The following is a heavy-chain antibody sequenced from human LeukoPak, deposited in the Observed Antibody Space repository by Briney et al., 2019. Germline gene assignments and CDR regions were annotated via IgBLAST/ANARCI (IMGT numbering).Heavy chain of an antibody. CDR1: GFTFSTYA. CDR3: ARTREEWQVLDY. D-gene: IGHD6-19*01. CDR2: ISHEGSSQ. V-gene: IGHV3-30*04. Sequence: GGSLRLSCAASGFTFSTYAIHWVRQAPGKGLEWVAVISHEGSSQYYADSVKGRFIISRDNSKNMVYLQINSLRVEDTAVYYCARTREEWQVLDYWGQGTLVTVSS. J-gene: IGHJ4*02.